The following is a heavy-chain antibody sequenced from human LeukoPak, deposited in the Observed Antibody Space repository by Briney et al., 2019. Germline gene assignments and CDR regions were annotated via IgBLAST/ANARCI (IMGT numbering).Heavy chain of an antibody. CDR2: ISSSSSYI. CDR1: GFTFSSYS. CDR3: ARGVLGYCSGGSCYSNWFDP. V-gene: IGHV3-21*01. Sequence: GGSLRLSCAASGFTFSSYSMNWVRQAPGKGLEGVSSISSSSSYIYYADSVKGRFTISRDNAKNSLYLQMNSLRAEDTAVYYCARGVLGYCSGGSCYSNWFDPWGQGTLVTVSS. J-gene: IGHJ5*02. D-gene: IGHD2-15*01.